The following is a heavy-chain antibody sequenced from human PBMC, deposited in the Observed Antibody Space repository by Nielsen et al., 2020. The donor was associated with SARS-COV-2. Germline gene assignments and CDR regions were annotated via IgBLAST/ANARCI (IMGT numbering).Heavy chain of an antibody. CDR3: ARGYYTVDY. J-gene: IGHJ4*02. D-gene: IGHD3-22*01. Sequence: GSLRLSCTVSGDSISSDYWSWIRQPPGKGLEWIGYMFYNGRTNYSPSLKSRVTMSVDASKKHFSLKLWSVTAADTALYYCARGYYTVDYWGQGIEVTVSS. V-gene: IGHV4-59*01. CDR1: GDSISSDY. CDR2: MFYNGRT.